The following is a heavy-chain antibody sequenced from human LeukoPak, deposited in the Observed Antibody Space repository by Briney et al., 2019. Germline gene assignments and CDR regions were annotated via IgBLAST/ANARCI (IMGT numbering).Heavy chain of an antibody. CDR1: GFTFRSYA. V-gene: IGHV3-30-3*01. CDR3: ARPPMVRGVIITGDDVFDI. CDR2: ISYDGTNK. D-gene: IGHD3-10*01. Sequence: GGSLRLSCAASGFTFRSYAMHWVRQAPGTGLEWVAGISYDGTNKYYADSVKGRFTISRDNSKNTLYLQMNSLKAEDTAVYYCARPPMVRGVIITGDDVFDIWGQGTMVTVSS. J-gene: IGHJ3*02.